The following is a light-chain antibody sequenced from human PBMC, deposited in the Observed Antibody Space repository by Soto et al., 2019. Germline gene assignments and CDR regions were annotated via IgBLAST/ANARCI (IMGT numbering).Light chain of an antibody. CDR3: QNYGSSCT. V-gene: IGKV3-20*01. CDR1: QSGSAGY. J-gene: IGKJ1*01. CDR2: AAS. Sequence: LVLTQSPGTLSLSPGERATLACRASQSGSAGYVAWYQQKPGQGPRLLMYAASNRATGIPDRFSGSGSGTDYALSISRLGPADFAVYYCQNYGSSCTFGQGTKVEIK.